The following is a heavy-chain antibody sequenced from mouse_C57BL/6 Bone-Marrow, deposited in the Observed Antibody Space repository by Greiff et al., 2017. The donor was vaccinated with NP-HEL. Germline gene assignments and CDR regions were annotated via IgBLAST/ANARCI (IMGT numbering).Heavy chain of an antibody. J-gene: IGHJ2*01. D-gene: IGHD2-3*01. CDR2: IYPGDGDT. Sequence: QVQLQQPGTELVKPGASVKISCKASGYAFSSSWMNWVKQRPGKGLEWIGRIYPGDGDTNYNGKFKGKATLTADKSSSTAYMQLSSLTSEDSAVYFCATLYDSDYWGQGTTLTVSS. CDR3: ATLYDSDY. CDR1: GYAFSSSW. V-gene: IGHV1-82*01.